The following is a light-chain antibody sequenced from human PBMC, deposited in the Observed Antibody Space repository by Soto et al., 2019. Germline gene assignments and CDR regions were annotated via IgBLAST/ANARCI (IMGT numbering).Light chain of an antibody. J-gene: IGKJ1*01. CDR1: QDINSR. CDR3: LQVANFPRT. CDR2: AAT. Sequence: DIQMTQSPSSVSASVGDTVTITFRASQDINSRLAWFQQQPGRPPKYVIQAATMLQSGFPSRFAGSGSGRDFTLTIHTLQPEDSATYYCLQVANFPRTFGQGTKVDI. V-gene: IGKV1-12*01.